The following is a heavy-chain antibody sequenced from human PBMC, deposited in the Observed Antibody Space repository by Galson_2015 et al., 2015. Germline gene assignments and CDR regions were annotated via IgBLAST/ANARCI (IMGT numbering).Heavy chain of an antibody. CDR2: IIRVGGST. D-gene: IGHD3-22*01. CDR1: GLPSGATW. Sequence: LRLSCAASGLPSGATWLHWVGHPPGRGWWGFSGIIRVGGSTGNADSVKGRFTISRDNAKNTLYLQMNSLRAEDTAVYYCAREYYYDRGGYYGDYFDYWGQGTLVTVSS. V-gene: IGHV3-74*01. CDR3: AREYYYDRGGYYGDYFDY. J-gene: IGHJ4*02.